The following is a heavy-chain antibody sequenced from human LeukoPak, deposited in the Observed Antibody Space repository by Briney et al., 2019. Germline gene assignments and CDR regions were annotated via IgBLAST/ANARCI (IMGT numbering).Heavy chain of an antibody. Sequence: ASVKVSCKASGYTFTGYYMHWVRQAPGQGLEWMGWINPNTGGTNYAQKFQGRVTMTRNTSISTAYMELSSLRSEDTAVYYCARVNARGALYYYYYYYMDVWGKGTTVTISS. D-gene: IGHD1-26*01. J-gene: IGHJ6*03. CDR1: GYTFTGYY. CDR2: INPNTGGT. CDR3: ARVNARGALYYYYYYYMDV. V-gene: IGHV1-2*02.